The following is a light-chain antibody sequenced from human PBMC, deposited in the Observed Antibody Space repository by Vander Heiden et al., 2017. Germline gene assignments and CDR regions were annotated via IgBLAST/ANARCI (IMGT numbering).Light chain of an antibody. V-gene: IGLV2-11*01. CDR1: SSDVGGYNY. Sequence: QSALTQPRSVSGSPGQSVTISCTGTSSDVGGYNYVSWYQQHPGKAPKRIMDDGRKRPSGVPDLFAGSKAGTTASPTIAGLEAEDDADYYCCSYAGSYVVFGGGTKLTVL. CDR3: CSYAGSYVV. CDR2: DGR. J-gene: IGLJ3*02.